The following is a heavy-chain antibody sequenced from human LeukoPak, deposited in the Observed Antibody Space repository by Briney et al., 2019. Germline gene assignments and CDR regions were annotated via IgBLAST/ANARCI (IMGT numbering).Heavy chain of an antibody. J-gene: IGHJ5*02. Sequence: GGSLRLSCAASGFTFSSYGMHWVRQAPGKGLEWVAVISYDGSNKYYADSVKGRFTISRDNAKNSLYLQMNSLRAEDTAVYYCARDHIAARPGWFDPWGQGTLVTVSS. V-gene: IGHV3-30*03. D-gene: IGHD6-6*01. CDR2: ISYDGSNK. CDR1: GFTFSSYG. CDR3: ARDHIAARPGWFDP.